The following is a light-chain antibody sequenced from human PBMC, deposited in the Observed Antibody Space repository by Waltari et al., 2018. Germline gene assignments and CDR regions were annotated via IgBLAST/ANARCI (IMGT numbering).Light chain of an antibody. CDR2: AAS. J-gene: IGKJ3*01. V-gene: IGKV1-39*01. CDR3: QHSYSTPLFT. CDR1: QSISSY. Sequence: DIQMTQSPSSLSASVGDRVTITCRASQSISSYLNWYQQKPGKAPNLLIYAASSLQSGVPSRFSGSGSGTDFTLTISSLQPEDFATYYCQHSYSTPLFTFGPGTKVDIK.